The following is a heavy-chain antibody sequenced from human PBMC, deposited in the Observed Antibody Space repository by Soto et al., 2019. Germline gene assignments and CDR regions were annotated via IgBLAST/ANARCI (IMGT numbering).Heavy chain of an antibody. V-gene: IGHV4-39*01. CDR2: IYYSGST. CDR3: ASLSCSGGSCYSRAWNLDY. D-gene: IGHD2-15*01. CDR1: GGSISRSTYY. Sequence: QLQLQESGPGLVKPSETLSLTCTVSGGSISRSTYYWGWIRQPPGKGLDWIGSIYYSGSTYYNPSLKSRVTISVDTSKNPFSLMLSSVTAADTAVYYCASLSCSGGSCYSRAWNLDYWGQGTLVTVSS. J-gene: IGHJ4*02.